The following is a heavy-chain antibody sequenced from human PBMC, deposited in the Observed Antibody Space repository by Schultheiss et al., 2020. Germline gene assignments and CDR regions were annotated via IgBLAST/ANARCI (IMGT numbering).Heavy chain of an antibody. CDR3: AKGSGVAGTPRWFDP. Sequence: GGSLRLSCAASGFTFSSYGMHWVRQAPGKGLEWVAVISYDGSNKYYADSVKGRFTISRDNSKNTLYLQMNSLRAEDTAVYYCAKGSGVAGTPRWFDPWGQGTLVTGSS. V-gene: IGHV3-30*18. CDR1: GFTFSSYG. J-gene: IGHJ5*02. D-gene: IGHD6-19*01. CDR2: ISYDGSNK.